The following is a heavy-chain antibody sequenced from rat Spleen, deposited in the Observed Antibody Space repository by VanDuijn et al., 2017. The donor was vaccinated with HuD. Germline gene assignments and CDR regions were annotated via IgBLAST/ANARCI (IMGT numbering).Heavy chain of an antibody. V-gene: IGHV5-29*01. CDR2: ISLDGTRT. J-gene: IGHJ2*01. D-gene: IGHD1-1*01. CDR1: GFTFSNYA. CDR3: ARAPPYYGFDY. Sequence: EVQLVESGGGLVQPGRSMKLSCAALGFTFSNYAMAWVRQAPMTGLEWVATISLDGTRTYHRDSVKGRFTISRDNAKSALYLQMDSLRSEDTATYYCARAPPYYGFDYWGQGVMVTVSS.